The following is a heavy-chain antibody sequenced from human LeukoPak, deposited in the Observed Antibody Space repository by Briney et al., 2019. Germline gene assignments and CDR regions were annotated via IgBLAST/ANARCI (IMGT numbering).Heavy chain of an antibody. CDR2: IYPGDSDT. Sequence: GESLKISCKGSGYTFTSSWIGWVRQLPGKGLEWMGIIYPGDSDTRYDPSFQGQVTISADKSIDTAYLQWSSPKASDTAIYYCARLVGLTYIDYWGQGTLVTVSS. J-gene: IGHJ4*02. CDR3: ARLVGLTYIDY. V-gene: IGHV5-51*01. D-gene: IGHD1-26*01. CDR1: GYTFTSSW.